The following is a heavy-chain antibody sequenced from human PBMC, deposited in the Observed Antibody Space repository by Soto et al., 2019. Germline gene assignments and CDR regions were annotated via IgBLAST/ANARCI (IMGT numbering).Heavy chain of an antibody. Sequence: QVQLQESGPGLVKPSQTLSLTCTVSGGSISSGGYYWSWIRQHPGKGLEWIGYIYYSGSTYYNPSLQSRVTISVDTSKNQFSLKLSSVTAADTAVYYCARVDVYCSSTSCTTYYFDYWGQGTLVTVSS. J-gene: IGHJ4*02. CDR1: GGSISSGGYY. CDR2: IYYSGST. V-gene: IGHV4-31*03. D-gene: IGHD2-2*01. CDR3: ARVDVYCSSTSCTTYYFDY.